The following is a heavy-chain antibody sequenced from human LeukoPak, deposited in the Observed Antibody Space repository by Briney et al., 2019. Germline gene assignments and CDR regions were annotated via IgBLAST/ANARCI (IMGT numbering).Heavy chain of an antibody. CDR1: GGSISSSSYY. CDR2: IYYSGST. CDR3: ARRVTAAADWFDP. J-gene: IGHJ5*02. Sequence: PSETLSLTCTVSGGSISSSSYYWGWIRQPSGKGLEWIGSIYYSGSTYYNPSLKSRVTISVDTSKNQFSLKLSSVTAADTAVYYCARRVTAAADWFDPWGQGTLVTVSS. V-gene: IGHV4-39*01. D-gene: IGHD6-13*01.